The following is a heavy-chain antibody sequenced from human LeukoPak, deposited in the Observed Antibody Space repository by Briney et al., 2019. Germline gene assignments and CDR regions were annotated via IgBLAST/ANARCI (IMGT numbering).Heavy chain of an antibody. V-gene: IGHV4-4*07. CDR2: ICTSGTT. Sequence: SETLSLTCTVSGGSISTYYWGWIRQPAGKGLEWIGRICTSGTTNYNPSLKSRVTMSLDTSKNQFSLKLNSVTAADTAVYYCAITGTSRHDHWGQGTLVTVSS. CDR3: AITGTSRHDH. D-gene: IGHD2/OR15-2a*01. CDR1: GGSISTYY. J-gene: IGHJ4*02.